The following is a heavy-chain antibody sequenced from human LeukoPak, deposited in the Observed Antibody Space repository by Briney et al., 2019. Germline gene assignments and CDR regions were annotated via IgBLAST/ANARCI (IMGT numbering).Heavy chain of an antibody. D-gene: IGHD2-2*01. CDR2: IGTAGDT. Sequence: PGGSLRLSCAASGFTFSSYDMHWVRQATGKGLEWVSAIGTAGDTYYPGSVKGRFTISRENAKNSLYLQMNSLRAGDTPVYYCAREGYCSSTSCFQGMDVWGQGTTVTVSS. J-gene: IGHJ6*02. V-gene: IGHV3-13*04. CDR1: GFTFSSYD. CDR3: AREGYCSSTSCFQGMDV.